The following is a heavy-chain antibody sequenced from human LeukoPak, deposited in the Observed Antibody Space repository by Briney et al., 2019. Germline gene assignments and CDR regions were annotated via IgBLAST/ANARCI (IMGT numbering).Heavy chain of an antibody. V-gene: IGHV3-23*01. CDR2: ISGGGGGT. J-gene: IGHJ6*02. CDR3: AKDLGGKPYYYYGMDV. Sequence: GGSLRLSCAASGFTFSSYAMSWVRQAPGKGLEWVSAISGGGGGTFYADSVKGRFTISRDNSRNTLFLQMNSLSAEDTAVYYCAKDLGGKPYYYYGMDVWGQGTTVTVSS. CDR1: GFTFSSYA.